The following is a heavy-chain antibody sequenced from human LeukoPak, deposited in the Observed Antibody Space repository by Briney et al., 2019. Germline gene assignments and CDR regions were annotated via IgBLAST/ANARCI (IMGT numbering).Heavy chain of an antibody. CDR1: GFTFSSYS. D-gene: IGHD4-17*01. CDR3: ARDVTTVSNWFDP. V-gene: IGHV3-21*01. J-gene: IGHJ5*02. CDR2: ISSSSSYI. Sequence: GGSLRLSCAASGFTFSSYSMNWVRQAPGKGLEWVSSISSSSSYIYYADSVKGRFTISRDNAKNSLYLQMNSLRAEDTAVYYCARDVTTVSNWFDPWGQGTLITVSS.